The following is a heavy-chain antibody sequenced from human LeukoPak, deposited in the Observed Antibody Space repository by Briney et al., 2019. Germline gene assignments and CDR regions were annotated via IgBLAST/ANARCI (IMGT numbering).Heavy chain of an antibody. CDR2: ISGNGGST. Sequence: PGGSLRLSCAASGFTFSSYAMSWVRQAPGKGPEWVSAISGNGGSTYHADSVKGRFTISRDNSKNTLYLQMNSLRAEDTAVYYCAKDLVYYDILTGYSHYYGMDVWGQGTTVTVSS. CDR3: AKDLVYYDILTGYSHYYGMDV. CDR1: GFTFSSYA. V-gene: IGHV3-23*01. D-gene: IGHD3-9*01. J-gene: IGHJ6*02.